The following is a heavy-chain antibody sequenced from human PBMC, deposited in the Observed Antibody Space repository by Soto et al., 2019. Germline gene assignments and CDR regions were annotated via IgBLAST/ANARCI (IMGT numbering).Heavy chain of an antibody. CDR2: ISAYNGNT. D-gene: IGHD3-22*01. V-gene: IGHV1-18*01. Sequence: XSVKVSCKASGYTFTSYGINWVRQAPGQGLEWMGWISAYNGNTNYAQKLQGRVTMTTDTSTSTAYMELRSLRSDDTAVYYCARTMIVVVNDAFDIWGQGQMVTVSS. J-gene: IGHJ3*02. CDR1: GYTFTSYG. CDR3: ARTMIVVVNDAFDI.